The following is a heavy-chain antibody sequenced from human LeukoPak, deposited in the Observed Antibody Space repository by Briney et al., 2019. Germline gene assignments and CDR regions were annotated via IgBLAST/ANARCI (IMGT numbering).Heavy chain of an antibody. D-gene: IGHD6-6*01. CDR1: GYSFTGYY. CDR2: INPNSGGT. V-gene: IGHV1-2*04. Sequence: ASVKVSCKASGYSFTGYYMHWVPQAPGQGLEWMGWINPNSGGTNYAQKFQGWVTMTRDTSISTAYMELSRLRSDDTAVYYCARGSSIAARLRWFDPWGQGTLVTVSS. J-gene: IGHJ5*02. CDR3: ARGSSIAARLRWFDP.